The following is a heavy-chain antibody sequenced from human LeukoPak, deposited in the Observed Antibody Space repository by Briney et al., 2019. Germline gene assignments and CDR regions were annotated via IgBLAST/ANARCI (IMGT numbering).Heavy chain of an antibody. CDR3: ARSPEGELLPVFWFDP. Sequence: PSETLSLTCTVSGASISSTTYYWGWIRQPPRKGLEWIASIYYSGSTYYNPSLKSRVTISVDTSKNQFSLKLSSVTAADTAVYYCARSPEGELLPVFWFDPWGQGTLVTVSS. J-gene: IGHJ5*02. D-gene: IGHD1-26*01. CDR1: GASISSTTYY. V-gene: IGHV4-39*07. CDR2: IYYSGST.